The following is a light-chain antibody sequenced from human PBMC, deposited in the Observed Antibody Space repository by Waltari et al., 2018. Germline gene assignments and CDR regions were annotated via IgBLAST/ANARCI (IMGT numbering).Light chain of an antibody. J-gene: IGKJ4*01. CDR2: AAS. Sequence: LSASVGDRVIITCRASQTVITYLSWYQQKPGEAPNLLIYAASDLRRGVPSRFSGSGSGTDFTLTISSLQPEDFATYFCQETYSPRLTFGGGTKVDVK. V-gene: IGKV1-39*01. CDR3: QETYSPRLT. CDR1: QTVITY.